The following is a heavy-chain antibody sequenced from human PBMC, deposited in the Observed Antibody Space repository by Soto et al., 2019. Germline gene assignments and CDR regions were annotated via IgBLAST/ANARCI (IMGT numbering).Heavy chain of an antibody. CDR1: EYSFGDYY. Sequence: QVQLVQSGTEVKKPGASVKVSCKTSEYSFGDYYVHWVRQAPEQGLEWMGWINLNDGGTNSPRKFQGRLTMTRDKAITTVYMELSRLRSDDTADYFCVRDAPSHQSIFDLWGPGTLVTVSS. D-gene: IGHD2-2*01. J-gene: IGHJ4*02. V-gene: IGHV1-2*02. CDR3: VRDAPSHQSIFDL. CDR2: INLNDGGT.